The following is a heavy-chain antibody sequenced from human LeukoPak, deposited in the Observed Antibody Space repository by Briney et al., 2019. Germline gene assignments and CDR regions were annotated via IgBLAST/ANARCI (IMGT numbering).Heavy chain of an antibody. CDR2: INPNSGGT. CDR3: AGMDDSSGPSAFDI. V-gene: IGHV1-2*02. CDR1: GYTFTGYY. Sequence: ASVKVSCKASGYTFTGYYMHWVRQAPGQGLEWMGWINPNSGGTNYAQKFQGRVTMTRDTSISTAYMELSRLRSDDTAVYYCAGMDDSSGPSAFDIWGQGTMVTVSS. J-gene: IGHJ3*02. D-gene: IGHD3-22*01.